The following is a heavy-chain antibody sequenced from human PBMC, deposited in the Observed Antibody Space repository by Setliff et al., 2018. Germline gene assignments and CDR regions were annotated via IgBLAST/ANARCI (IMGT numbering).Heavy chain of an antibody. V-gene: IGHV5-51*01. D-gene: IGHD4-17*01. CDR1: GYSFTSYW. J-gene: IGHJ6*03. Sequence: GESLKLSCKGSGYSFTSYWIGWVRQMLGKGLEWMGIIYPGDSDSRYSPSFQGQVTISADKSISTAYLQWSSLKASDTAMYYCARHRGVDYGDLYYYYYYMDVWGKGTTVTVSS. CDR2: IYPGDSDS. CDR3: ARHRGVDYGDLYYYYYYMDV.